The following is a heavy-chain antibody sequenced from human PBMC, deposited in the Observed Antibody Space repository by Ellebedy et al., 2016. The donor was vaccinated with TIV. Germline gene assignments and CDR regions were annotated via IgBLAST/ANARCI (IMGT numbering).Heavy chain of an antibody. CDR2: ISSSTSSI. J-gene: IGHJ4*02. V-gene: IGHV3-48*01. Sequence: GESLKISCAASGFTFSSYGMNWVRQTPEKGLEWVSYISSSTSSISYADSVKGRFTISRDNAKNSLYLKMNSLRAEDTAVYYCARFYGSYCDYWGQGTLVTVSS. CDR1: GFTFSSYG. CDR3: ARFYGSYCDY. D-gene: IGHD1-26*01.